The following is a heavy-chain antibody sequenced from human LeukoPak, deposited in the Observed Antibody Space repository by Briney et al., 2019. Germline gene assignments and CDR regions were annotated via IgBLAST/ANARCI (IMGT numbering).Heavy chain of an antibody. Sequence: GGSLRLSCAASGFTVRSNYMSWVRQAPGKGLEWVSIIYSGGDTYYADSVKGRFTISRDNSKNTLYLQMNSLRAEDTAVYYCARDKADSSAYHYWGQETLVTVSS. J-gene: IGHJ4*02. CDR2: IYSGGDT. CDR3: ARDKADSSAYHY. D-gene: IGHD3-22*01. CDR1: GFTVRSNY. V-gene: IGHV3-53*01.